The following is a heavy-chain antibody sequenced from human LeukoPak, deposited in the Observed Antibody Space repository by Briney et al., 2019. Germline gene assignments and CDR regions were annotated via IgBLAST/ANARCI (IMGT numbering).Heavy chain of an antibody. D-gene: IGHD4-11*01. Sequence: PGGSLRLSCAASGFTFSSYAMHWVRQAPGKGLEWVAVISYDGSNKYYADSVKGRFTISRDNSKNTLYLQMNSLRAEDTAVYYCAREKTTRTASHFDYWGQGTLVTVSS. CDR1: GFTFSSYA. CDR3: AREKTTRTASHFDY. CDR2: ISYDGSNK. V-gene: IGHV3-30*04. J-gene: IGHJ4*02.